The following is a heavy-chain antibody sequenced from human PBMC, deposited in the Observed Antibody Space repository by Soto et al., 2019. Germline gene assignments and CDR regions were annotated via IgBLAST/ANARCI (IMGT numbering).Heavy chain of an antibody. CDR2: ISGSGSST. Sequence: GGSLRLSCAASGFTFSSYAMSWVRQAPGKGLEWVSAISGSGSSTYYADSVKGRFTISRDNSKNTLYLQMNSLRAEYTAVYYCAKYRIQLCLHAFDIWGQGTMVTVSS. V-gene: IGHV3-23*01. D-gene: IGHD5-18*01. CDR1: GFTFSSYA. J-gene: IGHJ3*02. CDR3: AKYRIQLCLHAFDI.